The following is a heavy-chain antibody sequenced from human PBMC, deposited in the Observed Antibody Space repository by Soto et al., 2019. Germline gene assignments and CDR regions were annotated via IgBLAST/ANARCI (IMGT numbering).Heavy chain of an antibody. J-gene: IGHJ4*02. V-gene: IGHV3-23*01. CDR3: AAVRRYSSGRHLDY. CDR1: GFTFRNYA. Sequence: GGSLRLSCAASGFTFRNYAMSWVRQTPEKGLEWVSAINGGGISTYYADSVKGRFTISRDQSKNTIYLQMDSLTSEDTAVFYCAAVRRYSSGRHLDYWGQGTLVTVSS. CDR2: INGGGIST. D-gene: IGHD6-19*01.